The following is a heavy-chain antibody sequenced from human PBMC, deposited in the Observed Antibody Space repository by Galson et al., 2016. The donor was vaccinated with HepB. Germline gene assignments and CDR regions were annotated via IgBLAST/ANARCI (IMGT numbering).Heavy chain of an antibody. CDR2: VYWDDDK. CDR1: GFSLSTSGMG. J-gene: IGHJ5*02. CDR3: ARRQYILGFDP. V-gene: IGHV2-5*02. D-gene: IGHD1-1*01. Sequence: PALVKPTQTLTLTCTFSGFSLSTSGMGVGSIRQPPGKALEWLAVVYWDDDKRYRPSLKTRLTIPKDTSKNQVVLTMTNVDPVDTATYYCARRQYILGFDPWGQGTLVTVSS.